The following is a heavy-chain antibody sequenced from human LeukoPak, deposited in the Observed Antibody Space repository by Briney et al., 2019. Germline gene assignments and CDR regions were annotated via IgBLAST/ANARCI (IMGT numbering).Heavy chain of an antibody. J-gene: IGHJ3*02. CDR3: ARSGYYSSSWADAFDI. CDR1: GGSISSGGYY. CDR2: IYYSGST. D-gene: IGHD6-13*01. V-gene: IGHV4-31*03. Sequence: PSQTLSLTCTVSGGSISSGGYYWSWIRQHPGKGLEWIGYIYYSGSTYYNPSLKSRVTISVDTSKNQFSLKLSSVTAADTAVYYCARSGYYSSSWADAFDIWGQGTMVTVSS.